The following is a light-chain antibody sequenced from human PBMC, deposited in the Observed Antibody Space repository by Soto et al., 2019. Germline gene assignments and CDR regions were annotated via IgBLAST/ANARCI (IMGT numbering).Light chain of an antibody. CDR2: AAS. CDR1: QGVRSN. J-gene: IGKJ4*01. CDR3: QHNSNSLG. V-gene: IGKV3-15*01. Sequence: EIVMTQSPATLSASAGDRVTLSCRASQGVRSNLAWYQQKPGQVPRVLIYAASTRAIGIPDRFSGSGSGTEITPTISSLQSEDFTDYYYQHNSNSLGFGGGTKVEIK.